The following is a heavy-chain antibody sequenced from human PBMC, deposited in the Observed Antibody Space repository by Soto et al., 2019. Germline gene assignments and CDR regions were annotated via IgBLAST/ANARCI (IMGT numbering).Heavy chain of an antibody. CDR3: ARTRELGSGRKGLDV. D-gene: IGHD2-15*01. CDR2: MDPNSGVS. Sequence: GVSVKVSFNASGYTFTSNDITWVRQAPGQVLEWTGWMDPNSGVSGYAQMFQGRVTMTRNTSITTAHMELSSLTSEDTAVYYCARTRELGSGRKGLDV. V-gene: IGHV1-8*01. CDR1: GYTFTSND. J-gene: IGHJ6*01.